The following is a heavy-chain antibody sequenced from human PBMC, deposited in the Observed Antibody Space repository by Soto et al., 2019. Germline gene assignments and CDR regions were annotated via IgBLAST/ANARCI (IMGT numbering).Heavy chain of an antibody. V-gene: IGHV4-59*01. J-gene: IGHJ4*02. Sequence: QVQLQESGPGLVKPSETLSLTCTVSGGSIGTYYWTWIRQSPGKGLEWIGSIFYSGSTNYNPSLKSRVTISIDTSKNQFSLKVSSVTAADTAVYYCARVVTAPYSGSYYVDYWGQGSLVTVSS. CDR1: GGSIGTYY. D-gene: IGHD1-26*01. CDR2: IFYSGST. CDR3: ARVVTAPYSGSYYVDY.